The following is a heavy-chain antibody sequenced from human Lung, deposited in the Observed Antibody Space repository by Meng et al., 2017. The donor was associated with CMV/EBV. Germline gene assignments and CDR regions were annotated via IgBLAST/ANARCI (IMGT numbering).Heavy chain of an antibody. CDR2: INHSGST. CDR3: ARASRYCSSTSCYRRGWFDP. D-gene: IGHD2-2*02. J-gene: IGHJ5*02. V-gene: IGHV4-34*01. Sequence: SETXSLTCAVYGGSFSGYYWSWIRQPPGKGLEWIGEINHSGSTNYNPSLKSRVTISVDTSKNQFPLKLSSVTAADTAVYYCARASRYCSSTSCYRRGWFDPWXQGTXVTVSS. CDR1: GGSFSGYY.